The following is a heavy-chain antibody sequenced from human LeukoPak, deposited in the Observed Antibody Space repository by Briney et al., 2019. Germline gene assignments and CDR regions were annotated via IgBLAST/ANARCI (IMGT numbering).Heavy chain of an antibody. Sequence: SETLSLTCTVSGGSISSGSYYWSWIRQPAGKGLEWIGRIYTSGSTNYNPSLKSRVTISVDTSKNQFSLKLSSVTAADTAVYYCAREANYYGSGSYFEGAFDYWGQGSLVTVSS. V-gene: IGHV4-61*02. CDR3: AREANYYGSGSYFEGAFDY. D-gene: IGHD3-10*01. CDR2: IYTSGST. CDR1: GGSISSGSYY. J-gene: IGHJ4*02.